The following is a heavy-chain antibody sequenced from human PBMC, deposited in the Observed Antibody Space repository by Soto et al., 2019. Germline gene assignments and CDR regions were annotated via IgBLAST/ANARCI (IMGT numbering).Heavy chain of an antibody. D-gene: IGHD3-16*01. Sequence: QVQLVESGGGVVQPGRSLRLSCAASGFTFSLYGMHWVRQAPGKGLEWVAVIWYDGSNKFYADSVKGRFTISRDNSKNTLYLQMHSLRDEDTAVYYCARGLRGISFYGMDVWGRGTTVIVSS. CDR3: ARGLRGISFYGMDV. CDR1: GFTFSLYG. J-gene: IGHJ6*02. V-gene: IGHV3-33*01. CDR2: IWYDGSNK.